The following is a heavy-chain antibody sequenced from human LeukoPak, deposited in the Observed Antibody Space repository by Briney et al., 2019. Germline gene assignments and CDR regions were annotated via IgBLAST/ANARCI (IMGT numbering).Heavy chain of an antibody. J-gene: IGHJ4*02. CDR3: ARGRQNDY. Sequence: SETLSLTCTVSGGSVDNYYWSWIRQPPGKGLEWIGYIYYSGSTNYNPSLKSRVTISVDTSKNQFSLKLSSVTAADTAVYYCARGRQNDYWGQGTLVTVSS. CDR1: GGSVDNYY. V-gene: IGHV4-59*02. CDR2: IYYSGST.